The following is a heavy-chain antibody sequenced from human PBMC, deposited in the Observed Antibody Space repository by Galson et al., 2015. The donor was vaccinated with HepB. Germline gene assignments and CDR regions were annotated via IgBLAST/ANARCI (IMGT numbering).Heavy chain of an antibody. D-gene: IGHD6-13*01. CDR2: IRSKANSYAT. CDR1: GFTFSGSA. J-gene: IGHJ4*02. Sequence: SLRLSCAASGFTFSGSAMHWVRQASGKGLEWVGRIRSKANSYATAYAASVKGRFTISRDDSKNTAYLQMNSLKTEDTAVYYCTRHIAAAGTRDYWGQGTLVTVSS. CDR3: TRHIAAAGTRDY. V-gene: IGHV3-73*01.